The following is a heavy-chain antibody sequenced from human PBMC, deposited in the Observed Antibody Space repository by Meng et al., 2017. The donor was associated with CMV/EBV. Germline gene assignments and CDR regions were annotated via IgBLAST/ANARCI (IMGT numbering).Heavy chain of an antibody. V-gene: IGHV1-46*01. D-gene: IGHD4-17*01. Sequence: ASVKVSCKASGYTVTSYYMHWVRQAPGQGLEWMGIINPSGGSTSYAQKFQGRVTMTRDTSTSTIYMELSSLRSEDTAVYYCARAGDGDAHFDYWGQGTLVIVSS. CDR3: ARAGDGDAHFDY. J-gene: IGHJ4*02. CDR1: GYTVTSYY. CDR2: INPSGGST.